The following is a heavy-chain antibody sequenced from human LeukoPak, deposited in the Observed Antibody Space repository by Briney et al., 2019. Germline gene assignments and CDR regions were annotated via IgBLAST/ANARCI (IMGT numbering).Heavy chain of an antibody. J-gene: IGHJ4*02. D-gene: IGHD6-19*01. Sequence: DSVKVSCKASGYTFTSYYMHWVRQAPGQGLEWMGIINPSGGSTSYAQKFQGRVTMTRDTSTSTVYMELSSLRSEDTAVYYCARQIGYSSGWYLGSDYWGQGTLVTVSS. V-gene: IGHV1-46*01. CDR3: ARQIGYSSGWYLGSDY. CDR2: INPSGGST. CDR1: GYTFTSYY.